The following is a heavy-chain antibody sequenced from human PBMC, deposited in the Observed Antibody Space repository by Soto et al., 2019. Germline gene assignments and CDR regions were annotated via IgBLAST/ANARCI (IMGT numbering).Heavy chain of an antibody. CDR3: AKDELRYDFWSGYYTGYFDY. J-gene: IGHJ4*02. Sequence: VQLLESGGGLVQPGGSLRLSCAASGFTFSSYAMSWVRQAPGKGLEWVSAISGSGGSTYYADSVKGRFTISRDNSKNTLYLQMNSLRAEDTAVYYCAKDELRYDFWSGYYTGYFDYWGQGTLVTVSS. CDR1: GFTFSSYA. CDR2: ISGSGGST. D-gene: IGHD3-3*01. V-gene: IGHV3-23*01.